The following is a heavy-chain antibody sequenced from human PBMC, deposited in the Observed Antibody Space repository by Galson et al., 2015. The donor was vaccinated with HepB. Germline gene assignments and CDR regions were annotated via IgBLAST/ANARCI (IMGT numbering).Heavy chain of an antibody. CDR1: GFTVSSNY. D-gene: IGHD3-10*01. CDR3: ARDHVVRGALNAFDI. CDR2: IYSGGST. V-gene: IGHV3-66*01. Sequence: SLRLSCAASGFTVSSNYMSWVRQAPGKGLEWVSVIYSGGSTYYADSAKGRFTISRDNSKNTLYLQMNSLRAEDTAVYYCARDHVVRGALNAFDIWGQGTMVTVSS. J-gene: IGHJ3*02.